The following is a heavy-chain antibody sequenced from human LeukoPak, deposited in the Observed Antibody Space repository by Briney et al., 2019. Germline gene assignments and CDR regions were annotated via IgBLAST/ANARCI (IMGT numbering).Heavy chain of an antibody. CDR1: GFTFSNYG. CDR2: LSGSDDST. Sequence: GGSVILSCAASGFTFSNYGMSWVRQAPGKGLEWVSALSGSDDSTYYADSVKGRFTISRDSSKNTLYLQMNSLTVEDTALYYCAKGGRDGYSGNYHYMDVWGKGSTVTVSS. CDR3: AKGGRDGYSGNYHYMDV. J-gene: IGHJ6*03. D-gene: IGHD5-24*01. V-gene: IGHV3-23*01.